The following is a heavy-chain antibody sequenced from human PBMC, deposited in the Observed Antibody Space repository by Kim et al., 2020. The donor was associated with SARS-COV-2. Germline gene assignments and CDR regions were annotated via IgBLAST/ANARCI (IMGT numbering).Heavy chain of an antibody. Sequence: SETLSLTCAVYGGCFSGYYWSWIRQPPGKGLEWIGEINHSGSTNYNPSLKSRVTISVDTSKNQFSLKLSSVTAADTAVYYCARGLLRTIFGVVITPFDYWGQGTLVTVSS. V-gene: IGHV4-34*01. CDR3: ARGLLRTIFGVVITPFDY. CDR2: INHSGST. CDR1: GGCFSGYY. D-gene: IGHD3-3*01. J-gene: IGHJ4*02.